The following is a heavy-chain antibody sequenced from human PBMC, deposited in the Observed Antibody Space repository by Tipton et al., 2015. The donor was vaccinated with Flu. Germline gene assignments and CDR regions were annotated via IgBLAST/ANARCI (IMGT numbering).Heavy chain of an antibody. D-gene: IGHD5-24*01. CDR3: AREVRRDGYNYCDY. J-gene: IGHJ4*02. V-gene: IGHV3-21*01. Sequence: SLRLSCAASGFTFSSYSMNWVRQAPGKGLEWVSSISSSSSYIYYADSVKGRFTISRDNAKNSLYLQMNSLRAEDTAVYFCAREVRRDGYNYCDYWGQGTLVTVSS. CDR2: ISSSSSYI. CDR1: GFTFSSYS.